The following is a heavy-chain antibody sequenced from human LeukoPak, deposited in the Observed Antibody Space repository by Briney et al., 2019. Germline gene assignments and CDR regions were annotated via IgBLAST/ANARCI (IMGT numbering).Heavy chain of an antibody. D-gene: IGHD4-11*01. V-gene: IGHV1-18*01. CDR3: ARDLVYSAYLSHFDY. J-gene: IGHJ4*02. Sequence: ASVKVSCKASGYTFTSYGISWVRQAPGQGLEWMGWISAYNGNTNYAQKLQGRVTMTTDTSTSTAYMELRSLRSDDTAVYYCARDLVYSAYLSHFDYWGQGTLVTVSS. CDR1: GYTFTSYG. CDR2: ISAYNGNT.